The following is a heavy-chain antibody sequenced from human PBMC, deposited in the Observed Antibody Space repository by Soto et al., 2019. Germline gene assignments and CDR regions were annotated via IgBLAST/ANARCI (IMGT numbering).Heavy chain of an antibody. D-gene: IGHD1-7*01. CDR1: GGSISSGDYY. CDR2: IYYSGST. J-gene: IGHJ6*02. CDR3: AREIGNYPPYYYGMDV. V-gene: IGHV4-30-4*01. Sequence: LSLTCTVSGGSISSGDYYWSWIRQPPGKGLEWIGYIYYSGSTYYNPSLKSRVTISVDTSKNQFSLKLSSVTAADTAVYYCAREIGNYPPYYYGMDVWGQGTTVTVSS.